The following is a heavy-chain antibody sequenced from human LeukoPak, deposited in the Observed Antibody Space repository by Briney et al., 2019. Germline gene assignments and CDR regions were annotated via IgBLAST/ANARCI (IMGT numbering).Heavy chain of an antibody. CDR2: INPNSGGT. J-gene: IGHJ4*02. CDR3: ARPRSGYGSGSYFDY. V-gene: IGHV1-2*02. Sequence: GASVKVSCKASGYTFTGYYMHWVRQAPGQGLEWMGWINPNSGGTNYAQKFQGRVTMTRDTSISTAYMELSRLRSDDTAVYYCARPRSGYGSGSYFDYWGQGTLVTVSS. D-gene: IGHD3-10*01. CDR1: GYTFTGYY.